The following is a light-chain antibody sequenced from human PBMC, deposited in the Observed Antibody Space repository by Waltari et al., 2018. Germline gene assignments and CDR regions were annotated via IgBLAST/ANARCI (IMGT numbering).Light chain of an antibody. CDR3: QSYDSSLSGRFV. J-gene: IGLJ1*01. CDR1: NSNLRTGYG. CDR2: GDS. V-gene: IGLV1-40*01. Sequence: QSVLTQPPSVSGAPRQRVTIPCTGINSNLRTGYGVPLYQQLPGTAPKLLIYGDSNRPSGVPDRFSGSKSGTSASLAITGLQAEDEADYYCQSYDSSLSGRFVFGTGTKVTVL.